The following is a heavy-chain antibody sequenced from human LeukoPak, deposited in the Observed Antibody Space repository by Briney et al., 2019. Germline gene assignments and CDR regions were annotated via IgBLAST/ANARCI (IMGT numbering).Heavy chain of an antibody. CDR3: AKSYDSSGYYSGY. D-gene: IGHD3-22*01. V-gene: IGHV3-23*01. CDR1: GFTFSSYG. J-gene: IGHJ4*02. Sequence: PGGTLRLSCAASGFTFSSYGMSWVRQAPGKGLEWVSAISGSGGSTYYADSVKGRFTISRDNSKNTLYLQMNSLRAEDTAVYYCAKSYDSSGYYSGYWGQGTLVTVSS. CDR2: ISGSGGST.